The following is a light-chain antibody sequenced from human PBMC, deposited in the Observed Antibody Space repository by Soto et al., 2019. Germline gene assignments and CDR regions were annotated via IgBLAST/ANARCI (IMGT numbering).Light chain of an antibody. CDR3: QQTYSARWT. CDR1: QTMCIY. CDR2: AAS. Sequence: DIQLTQSPSSLSASVGDRVTITCRASQTMCIYLNWYQQRLGKAPKLLIYAASSLQNGAPARFSSSGSGTEFSLTISRLQPEYFASYCCQQTYSARWTFGQGTKVGI. J-gene: IGKJ1*01. V-gene: IGKV1-39*01.